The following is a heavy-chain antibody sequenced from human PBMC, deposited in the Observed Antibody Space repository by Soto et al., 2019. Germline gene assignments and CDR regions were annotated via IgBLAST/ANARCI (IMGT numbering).Heavy chain of an antibody. D-gene: IGHD5-18*01. J-gene: IGHJ6*02. CDR2: ISAYNGNT. CDR1: GYTFTSYG. Sequence: ASVKVSCKASGYTFTSYGISWVRQAPGQGLEWMGWISAYNGNTNYAQKLQGRVTMTTDTSTSTADMDLRSLRSDDTAVYYCARGGYSYGYYYYYYGMDVWGQGTTVTVSS. CDR3: ARGGYSYGYYYYYYGMDV. V-gene: IGHV1-18*04.